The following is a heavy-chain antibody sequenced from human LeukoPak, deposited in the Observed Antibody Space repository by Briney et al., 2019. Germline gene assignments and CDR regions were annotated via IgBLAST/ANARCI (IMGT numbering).Heavy chain of an antibody. Sequence: ASVKVSCKASGYTFIGYYMHWVRQAPGQGLEWMGWINPNSGGPNYAQKFQGRVTMTSDTSISTAYLELSRLRSDDTAVYYCARSGGGSSSWEIDYWGQGTLVTVSS. CDR2: INPNSGGP. CDR3: ARSGGGSSSWEIDY. V-gene: IGHV1-2*02. J-gene: IGHJ4*02. D-gene: IGHD6-13*01. CDR1: GYTFIGYY.